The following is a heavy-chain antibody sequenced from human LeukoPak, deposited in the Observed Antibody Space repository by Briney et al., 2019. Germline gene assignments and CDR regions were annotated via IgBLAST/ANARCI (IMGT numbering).Heavy chain of an antibody. V-gene: IGHV1-69*04. CDR2: IIPILGIA. D-gene: IGHD2/OR15-2a*01. CDR1: GGTFSSYA. J-gene: IGHJ6*02. CDR3: ARDLSGPNYYYYGMDV. Sequence: SVKVSCKASGGTFSSYAISWVRQAPGQGLEWMGRIIPILGIANYAQKFQGRVTITADKSTSTAYMELSSLRSEDTAVYHCARDLSGPNYYYYGMDVWGQGTTVTVSS.